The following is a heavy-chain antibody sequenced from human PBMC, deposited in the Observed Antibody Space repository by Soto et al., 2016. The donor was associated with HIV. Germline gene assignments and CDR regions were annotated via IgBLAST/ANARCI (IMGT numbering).Heavy chain of an antibody. CDR1: GYTFTGYY. D-gene: IGHD6-19*01. CDR3: ARVSSGWENYYYYYYMDV. J-gene: IGHJ6*03. V-gene: IGHV1-69*01. CDR2: IIPIFGTA. Sequence: QVQLVQSGAEVKKPGASVKVSCKASGYTFTGYYMHWVRQAPGQGLEWMGGIIPIFGTANYAQKFQGRVTITADESTSTAYMELSSLRSEDTAVYYCARVSSGWENYYYYYYMDVWGKGTTVTVS.